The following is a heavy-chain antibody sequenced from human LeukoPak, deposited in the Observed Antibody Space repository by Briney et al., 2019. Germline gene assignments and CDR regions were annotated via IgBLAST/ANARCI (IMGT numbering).Heavy chain of an antibody. J-gene: IGHJ4*02. Sequence: PGGSLRLSCAASGFTFNNYWMSWVRQAPGKGLEWVANIKHDGSEKYCVDSGKGRFTISRDNAKNSLYLQMNSLRAEDTAVYYCARDRYYYDSSGYYYFDSWGQGTLVTVSS. CDR2: IKHDGSEK. CDR1: GFTFNNYW. D-gene: IGHD3-22*01. V-gene: IGHV3-7*05. CDR3: ARDRYYYDSSGYYYFDS.